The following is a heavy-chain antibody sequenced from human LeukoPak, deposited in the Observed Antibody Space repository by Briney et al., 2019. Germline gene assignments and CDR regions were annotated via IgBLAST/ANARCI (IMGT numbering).Heavy chain of an antibody. CDR3: ASEVVVVAATDY. CDR1: GFTFSSYW. D-gene: IGHD2-15*01. V-gene: IGHV3-7*01. Sequence: GGSLRLSCAASGFTFSSYWMNWARQAPGKGLEWVASINHNGNVNYYVDSVKGRFTISRDNSKNTLYLQMNSLRAEDTAVYYCASEVVVVAATDYWGQGTLVTVSS. CDR2: INHNGNVN. J-gene: IGHJ4*02.